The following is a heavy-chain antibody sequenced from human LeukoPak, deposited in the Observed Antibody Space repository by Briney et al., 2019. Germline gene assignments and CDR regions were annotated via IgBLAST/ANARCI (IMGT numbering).Heavy chain of an antibody. CDR1: GFTFSSYG. CDR2: IRYDGSNK. CDR3: AKDYCSSTSCYRRITIFGAFDY. J-gene: IGHJ4*02. Sequence: PGRSLRLSCAASGFTFSSYGMHWVRQAPGKGLEWVAFIRYDGSNKYYADSVKGRFTISRDNSKNTLYLQMNSLRAEDTAVYYCAKDYCSSTSCYRRITIFGAFDYWGQGTLVTVSS. D-gene: IGHD2-2*02. V-gene: IGHV3-30*02.